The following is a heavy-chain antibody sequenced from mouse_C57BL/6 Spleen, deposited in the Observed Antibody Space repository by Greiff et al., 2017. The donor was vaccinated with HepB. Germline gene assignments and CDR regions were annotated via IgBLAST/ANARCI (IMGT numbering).Heavy chain of an antibody. J-gene: IGHJ3*01. CDR2: IRLKSGNYAT. CDR3: TGPEAWFAY. V-gene: IGHV6-3*01. CDR1: GFTFSNYW. Sequence: EVKVVESGGGLVQPGGSMKLSCVASGFTFSNYWMNWVRQSPEKGLEWVAQIRLKSGNYATHYAESVKGRFTISRDDSKSSVYLQMNNLRAEDTGIYYCTGPEAWFAYWGQGTLVTVSA.